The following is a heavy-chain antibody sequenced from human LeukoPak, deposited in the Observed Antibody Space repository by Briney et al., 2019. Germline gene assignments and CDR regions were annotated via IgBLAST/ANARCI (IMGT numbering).Heavy chain of an antibody. CDR2: ISYDGGVE. Sequence: PGGPLRFSCAAPGLTFSNNGIHWARKAPGKGLEWVAVISYDGGVEFYADSVKGRFTISRDNSKNTLYLQMNSLRGEDTAVYYCAKRFNLGVASNNGMDVWGQGTTVIVSS. CDR1: GLTFSNNG. CDR3: AKRFNLGVASNNGMDV. V-gene: IGHV3-30*18. D-gene: IGHD7-27*01. J-gene: IGHJ6*02.